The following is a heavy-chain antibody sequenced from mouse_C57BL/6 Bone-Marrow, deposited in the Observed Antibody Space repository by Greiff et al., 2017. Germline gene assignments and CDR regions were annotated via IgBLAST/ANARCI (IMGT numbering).Heavy chain of an antibody. CDR1: GYTFTSYW. CDR3: ARQGVRRGFAY. D-gene: IGHD2-14*01. V-gene: IGHV1-50*01. CDR2: IAPSDSYT. Sequence: VQLQQPGAELVKPGASVKLSCKASGYTFTSYWMQWVKQRPGQGLEWIGEIAPSDSYTNYNQKFKGKAKLTVDTSSSTAYMQLNSLTSEDSAVYDYARQGVRRGFAYWGQGTLVTVSA. J-gene: IGHJ3*01.